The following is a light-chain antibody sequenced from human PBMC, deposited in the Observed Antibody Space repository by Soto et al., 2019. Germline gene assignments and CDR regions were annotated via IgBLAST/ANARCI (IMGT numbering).Light chain of an antibody. J-gene: IGKJ1*01. Sequence: DIVMTQSPDSLAVSLGERATFNCKSSQSVLYSSNNKNYLAWHQQKPGQPPKLLIYWASTRESGVPDRFSGSGSGTDFTLTISSLQAEDVAVYYCQQYYSTPPTFGQGTKVEIK. CDR1: QSVLYSSNNKNY. CDR3: QQYYSTPPT. CDR2: WAS. V-gene: IGKV4-1*01.